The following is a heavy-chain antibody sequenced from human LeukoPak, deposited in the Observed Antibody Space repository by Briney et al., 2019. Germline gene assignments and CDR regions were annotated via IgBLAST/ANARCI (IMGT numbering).Heavy chain of an antibody. V-gene: IGHV3-21*01. J-gene: IGHJ4*02. CDR3: ARDGVGATTQFDY. D-gene: IGHD1-26*01. Sequence: GGSLRLSCAASGFTFSSYNMNWVRQAPGRGLEWVSSISSSSRYIHYADSVRGRFTISRDNAKNSLYLQMNSLRAEDTAVYYCARDGVGATTQFDYWGQGTLVTVSS. CDR2: ISSSSRYI. CDR1: GFTFSSYN.